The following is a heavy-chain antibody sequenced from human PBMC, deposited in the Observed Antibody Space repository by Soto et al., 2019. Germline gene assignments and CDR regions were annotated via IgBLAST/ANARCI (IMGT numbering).Heavy chain of an antibody. CDR3: ARGYFVL. V-gene: IGHV3-48*01. J-gene: IGHJ2*01. CDR2: ISSSSSTI. CDR1: GFTFSSYS. Sequence: EVQQVESGGGLVQPGGSLRLSCAASGFTFSSYSMNWVRQAPGKGLEWVSYISSSSSTIYYADSVKGRFTISRDNAKNSLYLQMNSLGAEDTAVYYCARGYFVLWGRGTLVTVSS.